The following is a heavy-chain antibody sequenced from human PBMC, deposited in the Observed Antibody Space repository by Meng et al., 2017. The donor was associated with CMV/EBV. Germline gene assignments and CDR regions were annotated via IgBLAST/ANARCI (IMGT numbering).Heavy chain of an antibody. V-gene: IGHV1-69*12. CDR3: ARGSGAGTTWSYFDY. Sequence: QVQLGQFGAEVKKPGSPVKVSCKASGGTFSSYAISWVRQAPGQGLEWMGGIIPIFGTANYAQKFQGRVTITADESTSTAYMELSSLRSEDTAVYYCARGSGAGTTWSYFDYWGQGTLVTVSS. J-gene: IGHJ4*02. CDR1: GGTFSSYA. D-gene: IGHD1-7*01. CDR2: IIPIFGTA.